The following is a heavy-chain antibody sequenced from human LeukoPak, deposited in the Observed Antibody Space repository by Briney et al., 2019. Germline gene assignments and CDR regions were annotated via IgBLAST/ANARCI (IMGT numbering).Heavy chain of an antibody. J-gene: IGHJ4*02. CDR3: AKLGFSPTREPTTQ. CDR1: GFTFSGYA. Sequence: PAGGSLRLSCAASGFTFSGYAMHWVRQAPGKGLEWVAVISYDGGNKYYVDSVKGRFTISRDNSRNTLYLQMNSLRAEDTAVYYCAKLGFSPTREPTTQWGQGTLVTVSS. V-gene: IGHV3-30-3*02. D-gene: IGHD1-26*01. CDR2: ISYDGGNK.